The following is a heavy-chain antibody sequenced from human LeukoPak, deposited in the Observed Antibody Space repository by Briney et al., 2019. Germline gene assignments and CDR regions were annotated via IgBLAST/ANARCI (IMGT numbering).Heavy chain of an antibody. V-gene: IGHV3-53*01. CDR3: ARENDMGYCSGGRCYKGYNAMDV. CDR1: GFTVSSNY. J-gene: IGHJ6*02. CDR2: IFSGGST. Sequence: GGSLRLSCAASGFTVSSNYMSWVRQAPGKGLEWVSVIFSGGSTYYADSVKGRFTISRDNSKTTLYLQMNSLRAEDTAVYYCARENDMGYCSGGRCYKGYNAMDVWGQGTTVTVS. D-gene: IGHD2-15*01.